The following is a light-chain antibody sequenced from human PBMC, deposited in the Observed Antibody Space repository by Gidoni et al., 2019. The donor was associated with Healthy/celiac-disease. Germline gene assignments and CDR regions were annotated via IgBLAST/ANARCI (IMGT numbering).Light chain of an antibody. J-gene: IGLJ2*01. V-gene: IGLV4-69*01. Sequence: QLALTQSPSASASLVASVKLTCTLSSGHSSYAIAWHQPQPEKGPRYLMKLNSDGSHSKGDGIPDRFSGSSSGAERYLTISSLQSEDEADYYCQTWGTGIRVVFGGGTKLTVL. CDR3: QTWGTGIRVV. CDR2: LNSDGSH. CDR1: SGHSSYA.